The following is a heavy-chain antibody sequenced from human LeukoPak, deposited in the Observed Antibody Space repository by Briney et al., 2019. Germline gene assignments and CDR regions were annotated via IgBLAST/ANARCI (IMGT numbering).Heavy chain of an antibody. J-gene: IGHJ4*02. CDR1: GGTFSSYA. CDR3: AKGSDPFRWFGEFNVKLPRPIRHYYFDS. V-gene: IGHV1-69*06. Sequence: ASVKVSCKASGGTFSSYAISWVRQAPGRGLEWMGGIIPIFGTANYAQKFQGRVTITADKSTSIAYMELRSLRSDDTAVYYCAKGSDPFRWFGEFNVKLPRPIRHYYFDSWGQGTLVTVSS. D-gene: IGHD3-10*01. CDR2: IIPIFGTA.